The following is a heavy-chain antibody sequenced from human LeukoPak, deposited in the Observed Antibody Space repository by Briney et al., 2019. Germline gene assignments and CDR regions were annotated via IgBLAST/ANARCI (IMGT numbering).Heavy chain of an antibody. CDR3: ARTFNPWTGGNWGC. D-gene: IGHD7-27*01. J-gene: IGHJ4*02. CDR1: GGSISSSSYY. Sequence: SETLSLTCTVSGGSISSSSYYWGWIRQPPWKGLEWIGSIYYSGSTYYNPSLKSRVTISVDTSKNQFSLKLSSVTTADTAVYYCARTFNPWTGGNWGCRGQGTLVTVSS. CDR2: IYYSGST. V-gene: IGHV4-39*01.